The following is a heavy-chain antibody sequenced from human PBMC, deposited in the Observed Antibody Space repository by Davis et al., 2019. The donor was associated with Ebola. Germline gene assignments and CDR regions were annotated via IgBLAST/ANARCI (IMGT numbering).Heavy chain of an antibody. Sequence: MPSETLSLTCAVYGGSFSGYYWSWIRQPPGKGLEWIGEINHSGSTNYNPSLKSRVTISVDTSKNQFSLTLSSVTAADTAVYYCARDSSGWYPYYFDYWGQGTLVTVSS. CDR2: INHSGST. D-gene: IGHD6-19*01. CDR1: GGSFSGYY. J-gene: IGHJ4*02. CDR3: ARDSSGWYPYYFDY. V-gene: IGHV4-34*01.